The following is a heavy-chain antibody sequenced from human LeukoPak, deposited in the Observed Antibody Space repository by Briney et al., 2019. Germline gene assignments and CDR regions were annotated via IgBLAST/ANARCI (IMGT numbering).Heavy chain of an antibody. CDR2: VDPEDGET. V-gene: IGHV1-69-2*01. CDR1: GYTFTDYY. J-gene: IGHJ4*02. Sequence: ASVKISCKASGYTFTDYYMHWVQQAPGKGLEWMGLVDPEDGETIYAEKFQGRVTITADTSTDTAYMELSSLRSEDTAVYYCATASAAAVQSRYFDYWGQGTLVTVSS. CDR3: ATASAAAVQSRYFDY. D-gene: IGHD6-13*01.